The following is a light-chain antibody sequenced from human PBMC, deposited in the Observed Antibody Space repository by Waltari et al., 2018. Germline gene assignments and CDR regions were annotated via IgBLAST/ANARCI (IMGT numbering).Light chain of an antibody. J-gene: IGLJ2*01. CDR1: NFEPKN. Sequence: SYELTQPLSVSVALGQTASISCGGNNFEPKNVPWYQQKPGQAPVLVIHSDYNRPSGIPERFSGSNSGNTATLTISGAQAGDEADYFCQVWDSSTDVVFGGGTKLTVL. CDR2: SDY. V-gene: IGLV3-9*01. CDR3: QVWDSSTDVV.